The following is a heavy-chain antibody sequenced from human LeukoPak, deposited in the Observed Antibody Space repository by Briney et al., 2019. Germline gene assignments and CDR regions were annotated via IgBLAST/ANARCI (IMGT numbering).Heavy chain of an antibody. V-gene: IGHV3-11*01. CDR3: ARDPGDGYNHYYGMDV. D-gene: IGHD5-24*01. J-gene: IGHJ6*02. Sequence: GSLRLSCAASGFTFSDYYMSWIRQAPGKGLEWVSYISSSGSTIYYADSVKGRFTISRDNAKNSLYLQMNSLRAEDTAVYYCARDPGDGYNHYYGMDVWGQGTTVTVSS. CDR2: ISSSGSTI. CDR1: GFTFSDYY.